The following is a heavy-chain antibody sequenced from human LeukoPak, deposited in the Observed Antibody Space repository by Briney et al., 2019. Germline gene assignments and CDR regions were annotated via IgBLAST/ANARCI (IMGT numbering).Heavy chain of an antibody. CDR2: IYYSGST. CDR1: GGSISSSSYY. J-gene: IGHJ6*03. V-gene: IGHV4-39*07. Sequence: SETLSLTCTVSGGSISSSSYYWGWIRQPPGKGPEWIGSIYYSGSTYYNPSLKSRVTMSVDTSKNQFSLKLSSVTAADTAVYYCAREPGSGSYGLYYYYYMDVWGKGTTVTISS. CDR3: AREPGSGSYGLYYYYYMDV. D-gene: IGHD3-10*01.